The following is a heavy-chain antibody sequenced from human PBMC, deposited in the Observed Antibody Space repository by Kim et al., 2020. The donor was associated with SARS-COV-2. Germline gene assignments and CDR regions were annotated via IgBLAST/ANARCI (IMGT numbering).Heavy chain of an antibody. CDR3: DASDY. V-gene: IGHV3-23*01. CDR2: IRGGGRNT. J-gene: IGHJ4*02. Sequence: IRGGGRNTHDAASVKGRFTISRDNSMNTLYQKMNNLRAEDTAVYYCDASDYWGQGTLVTVSP.